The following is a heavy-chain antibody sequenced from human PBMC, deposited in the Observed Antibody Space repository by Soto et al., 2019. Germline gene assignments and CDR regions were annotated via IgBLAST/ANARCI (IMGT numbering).Heavy chain of an antibody. CDR2: VYSTGST. V-gene: IGHV4-39*01. Sequence: SEALSLTYSGSGYSVTPNVYYCGWIRPPPGKGLQWIGNVYSTGSTFSHPSLTSRVFISVDTSKNKFSLRLTSVTAADTAVYYCARSHYTYGLLIDYWGPGIMVTVSS. D-gene: IGHD2-8*01. J-gene: IGHJ4*02. CDR1: GYSVTPNVYY. CDR3: ARSHYTYGLLIDY.